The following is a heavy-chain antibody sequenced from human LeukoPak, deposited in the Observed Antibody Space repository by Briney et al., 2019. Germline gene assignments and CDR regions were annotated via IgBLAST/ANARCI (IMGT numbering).Heavy chain of an antibody. CDR1: GGSISSNY. J-gene: IGHJ5*02. V-gene: IGHV4-59*12. D-gene: IGHD6-13*01. CDR3: ARGQYSSSWNNWFDP. CDR2: IYYSGST. Sequence: SETLSLTCTVSGGSISSNYWSWIRQPPGKGLEWIGYIYYSGSTNYNPSLKSRVTISVDTSKNQFSLKLSSVTAADTAVYYCARGQYSSSWNNWFDPWGQGTLVTVSS.